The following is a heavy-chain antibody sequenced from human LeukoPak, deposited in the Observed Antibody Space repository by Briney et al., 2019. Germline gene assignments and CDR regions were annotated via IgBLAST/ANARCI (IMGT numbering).Heavy chain of an antibody. D-gene: IGHD3-16*01. CDR3: ARDYAHRMDV. Sequence: ASVKVSCKASGYTFTSSGISWVRQAPGQGLEWMGWISGYNGNANYAQRLQGRVTLTTDTSTSTAYMELRSLRSDDTAAYYCARDYAHRMDVWGQGTTVTVSS. CDR2: ISGYNGNA. V-gene: IGHV1-18*01. CDR1: GYTFTSSG. J-gene: IGHJ6*02.